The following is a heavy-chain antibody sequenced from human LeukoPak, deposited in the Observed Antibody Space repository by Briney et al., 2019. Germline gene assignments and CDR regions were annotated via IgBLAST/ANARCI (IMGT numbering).Heavy chain of an antibody. CDR1: GFTLSDYW. V-gene: IGHV3-74*01. Sequence: PGGSLRLSCAASGFTLSDYWMNWVRQAPGKGPVWVSHISPDGRNIAYADSVKGRFTISRDSAKNTLYLQMNSLRVGDTAVYYCAKHESGSHYYDSSGPFQHWGQGTLVTVSS. J-gene: IGHJ1*01. CDR3: AKHESGSHYYDSSGPFQH. D-gene: IGHD3-22*01. CDR2: ISPDGRNI.